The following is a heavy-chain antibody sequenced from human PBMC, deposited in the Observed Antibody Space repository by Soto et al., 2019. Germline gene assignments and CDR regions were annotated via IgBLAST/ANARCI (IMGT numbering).Heavy chain of an antibody. D-gene: IGHD4-4*01. CDR3: AKGAYSNYPYYYYYMDV. J-gene: IGHJ6*03. V-gene: IGHV3-30*18. CDR1: GFTFSSYG. CDR2: ISYDGSNK. Sequence: GGSLRLSCAASGFTFSSYGMHWVRQAPGKGLEWVAVISYDGSNKYYADSVKGRFTISRDNSKNTLYLQMNSLRAEDTAVYYCAKGAYSNYPYYYYYMDVWGKGTTVTVSS.